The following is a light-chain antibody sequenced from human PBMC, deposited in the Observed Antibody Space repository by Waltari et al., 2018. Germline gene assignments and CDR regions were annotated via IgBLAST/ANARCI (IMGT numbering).Light chain of an antibody. CDR3: LQYGSSPNT. CDR2: AVS. CDR1: QSVRSYY. V-gene: IGKV3-20*01. J-gene: IGKJ1*01. Sequence: EIVLTQSPGTLSLSPGERATLSCRASQSVRSYYLAWYQQKLGQAPRLLIYAVSTRAIGIPDRFSCGGSGTDFTLTINRLEPEDFAVYYCLQYGSSPNTFGPGTKVEIK.